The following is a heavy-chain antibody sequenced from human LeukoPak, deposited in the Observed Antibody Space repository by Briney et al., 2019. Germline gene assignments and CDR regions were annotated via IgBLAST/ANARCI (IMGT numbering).Heavy chain of an antibody. CDR2: ISGSGGST. Sequence: TGGSLRLPCAASGFTFSSYAMSWVRQAPGKGLEWVSAISGSGGSTYYADSVKGRFTISRDNSKNTLYLQMNSLRAEDTAVYYCAKDLGYCSGGSCPPSHYWGQGTLVTVSS. V-gene: IGHV3-23*01. CDR3: AKDLGYCSGGSCPPSHY. D-gene: IGHD2-15*01. J-gene: IGHJ4*02. CDR1: GFTFSSYA.